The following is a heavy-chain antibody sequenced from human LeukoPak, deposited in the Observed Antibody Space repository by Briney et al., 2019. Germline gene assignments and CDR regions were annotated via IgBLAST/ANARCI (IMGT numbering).Heavy chain of an antibody. CDR1: GGTFSSYA. V-gene: IGHV1-24*01. D-gene: IGHD4-17*01. CDR3: ATGGPTVTLDAFDI. J-gene: IGHJ3*02. CDR2: FDPEDGET. Sequence: ASVNVSCKASGGTFSSYAISWVRQAPGQGLEWMGGFDPEDGETIYAQKFQGRVAMTEDTSTDTAYMEPSSLRSEDTAVYYCATGGPTVTLDAFDIWGQGTMVTVSS.